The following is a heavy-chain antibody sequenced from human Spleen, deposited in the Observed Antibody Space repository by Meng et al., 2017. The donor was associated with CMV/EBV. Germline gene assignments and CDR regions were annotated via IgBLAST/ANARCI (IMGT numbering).Heavy chain of an antibody. CDR3: AKDPNSSSWNWFDP. CDR2: IYSGGIT. D-gene: IGHD6-13*01. V-gene: IGHV3-53*01. J-gene: IGHJ5*02. Sequence: ETLSLTCAASGFTVSSNYMNWVRQAPGKGLEWVSVIYSGGITYYADSVKGRFTISRDNSKNTLYLQMNSLRAEDTAVYYCAKDPNSSSWNWFDPWGQGTLVTVSS. CDR1: GFTVSSNY.